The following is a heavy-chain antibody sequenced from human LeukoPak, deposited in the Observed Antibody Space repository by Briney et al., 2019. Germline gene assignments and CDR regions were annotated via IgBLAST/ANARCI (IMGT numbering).Heavy chain of an antibody. D-gene: IGHD3-10*01. CDR3: ARDHCGYSSGSGFDC. CDR2: INPNSGGT. CDR1: GYTFTGYY. Sequence: ASVRVSCKASGYTFTGYYMHWVRQAPGQGLEWMGRINPNSGGTNYAQRFQGRVTMTRDTSISTAYMELSRLRSDDTAVYYCARDHCGYSSGSGFDCWGQGILVTVSS. V-gene: IGHV1-2*06. J-gene: IGHJ4*02.